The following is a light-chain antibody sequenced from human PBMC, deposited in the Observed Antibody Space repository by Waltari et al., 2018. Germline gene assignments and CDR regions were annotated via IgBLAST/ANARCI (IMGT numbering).Light chain of an antibody. V-gene: IGKV3-15*01. CDR2: GAS. J-gene: IGKJ1*01. CDR1: QSVSTN. CDR3: QQYNTWRT. Sequence: EIVMTQSPVTLSVSPGERATLSCRASQSVSTNLAWYQQKPGQAPRLLIYGASTRALGIPARFSGSGSGTEFTLTISSMQSEDFAVYYCQQYNTWRTFGQGTKVEIK.